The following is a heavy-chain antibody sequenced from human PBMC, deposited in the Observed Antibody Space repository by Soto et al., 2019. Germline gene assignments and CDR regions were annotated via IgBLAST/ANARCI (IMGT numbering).Heavy chain of an antibody. J-gene: IGHJ3*02. D-gene: IGHD2-15*01. CDR2: ISWNSGSI. V-gene: IGHV3-9*01. CDR3: AKDHCSGGSCHIFDI. Sequence: GGSLRLSCAASGFTFDDYAMHWVRQAPGKGLEWVSGISWNSGSISYADSVKGRFTISRDNAKNSLYLQMNSLRAEDTALYYCAKDHCSGGSCHIFDIWGQGTMVTVSS. CDR1: GFTFDDYA.